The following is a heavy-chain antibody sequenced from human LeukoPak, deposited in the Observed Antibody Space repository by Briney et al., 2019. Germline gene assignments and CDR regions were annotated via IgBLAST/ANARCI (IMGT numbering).Heavy chain of an antibody. J-gene: IGHJ4*02. CDR2: ISGTDGTI. CDR1: GFTFSSYA. Sequence: GGSLRLSCAASGFTFSSYAMSWVRQAPGKGLEWVSAISGTDGTIYYADSVKGRFTISRDNAKNSLYLQMNSLRAEDTAVYYCAKVPVGLDYYDSSGCYGWGQGTLVTVSS. V-gene: IGHV3-23*01. D-gene: IGHD3-22*01. CDR3: AKVPVGLDYYDSSGCYG.